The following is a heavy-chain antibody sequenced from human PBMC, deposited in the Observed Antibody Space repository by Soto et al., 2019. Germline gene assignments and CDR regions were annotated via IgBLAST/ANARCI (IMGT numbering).Heavy chain of an antibody. CDR1: GGTFSADY. CDR2: INYRGST. D-gene: IGHD2-15*01. Sequence: PSETLSLTCAVYGGTFSADYWTWIRQPPGKGLEWIGEINYRGSTNYNPSLKSRVTISVDTSKAQVSLKLSSVTAADTAVYYCARVEVNWFDPWGQGTLVTVSS. V-gene: IGHV4-34*01. J-gene: IGHJ5*02. CDR3: ARVEVNWFDP.